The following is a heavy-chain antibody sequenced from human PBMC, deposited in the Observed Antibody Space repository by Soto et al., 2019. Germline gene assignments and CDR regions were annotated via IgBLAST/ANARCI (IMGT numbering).Heavy chain of an antibody. J-gene: IGHJ4*02. Sequence: ASVKVSCKASGYTFTSYAMHWVRQAPGQRLEWMGWINAGNGNTKYSQKFQGRVTITRDTSASTAYMELSSLRSEDTAVYYCARNLRATVTTFDYWGQGTLVTVS. CDR2: INAGNGNT. V-gene: IGHV1-3*01. CDR1: GYTFTSYA. CDR3: ARNLRATVTTFDY. D-gene: IGHD4-17*01.